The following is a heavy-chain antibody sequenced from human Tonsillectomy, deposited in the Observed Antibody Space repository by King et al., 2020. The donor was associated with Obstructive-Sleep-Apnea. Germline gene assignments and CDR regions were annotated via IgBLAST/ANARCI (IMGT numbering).Heavy chain of an antibody. CDR3: ARGQRSGYYYFDH. CDR2: IYYSGGT. D-gene: IGHD3-3*01. CDR1: GGSISSSSYY. J-gene: IGHJ4*02. Sequence: QMQLQESGPGLVKPSETLSLTCTVSGGSISSSSYYWGWIRQPPGKGLEWIGSIYYSGGTYYNPSLKSRVTISVDTSKNQFSLELSSVTAADTAVFHCARGQRSGYYYFDHWGQGTLVTVSS. V-gene: IGHV4-39*07.